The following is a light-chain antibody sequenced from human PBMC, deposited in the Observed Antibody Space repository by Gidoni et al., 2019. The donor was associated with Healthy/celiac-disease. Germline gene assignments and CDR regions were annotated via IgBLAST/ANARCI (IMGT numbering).Light chain of an antibody. V-gene: IGKV3-20*01. J-gene: IGKJ1*01. CDR1: QSVISSY. CDR3: QHKGT. Sequence: EIVLTQSPGTLSLSPGERATLSCRASQSVISSYLPWYRQKPGQATRLLIYGASSRATGIPDRFSGSGSGTDFTLTISRLEPEDFAVYYCQHKGTFGQGTKVEIK. CDR2: GAS.